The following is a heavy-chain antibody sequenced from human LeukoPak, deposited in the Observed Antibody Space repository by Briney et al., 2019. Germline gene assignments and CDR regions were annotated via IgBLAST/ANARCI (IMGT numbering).Heavy chain of an antibody. Sequence: PGGSLRLSYAASGFTFSSYSMNWVRQAPGKGLEWVSSISSSSSYKYYADSVKGRFTISRDNAKNSLYLQMNSLRAEDTAVYYCAREYCSGGSCSGWDYWGQGTLVTVSS. J-gene: IGHJ4*02. CDR3: AREYCSGGSCSGWDY. D-gene: IGHD2-15*01. CDR2: ISSSSSYK. V-gene: IGHV3-21*01. CDR1: GFTFSSYS.